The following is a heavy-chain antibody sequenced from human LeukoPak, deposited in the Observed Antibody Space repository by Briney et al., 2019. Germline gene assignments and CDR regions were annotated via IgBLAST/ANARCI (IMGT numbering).Heavy chain of an antibody. J-gene: IGHJ4*02. CDR1: GYSFTSYW. CDR2: IYPGDSDT. D-gene: IGHD2-15*01. CDR3: ARHEGPRYCSGGSCFEFDY. V-gene: IGHV5-51*01. Sequence: GESLKISCKGSGYSFTSYWIGWVRQMPGKGLGWMGIIYPGDSDTRYSPSFQGQVTISADKSISTAYLQWSSLKASDTAMYYCARHEGPRYCSGGSCFEFDYWGQGTLVTVSS.